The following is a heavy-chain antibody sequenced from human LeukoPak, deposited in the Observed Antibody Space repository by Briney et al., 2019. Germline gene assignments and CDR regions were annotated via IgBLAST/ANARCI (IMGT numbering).Heavy chain of an antibody. CDR2: ISYDGSNK. CDR1: GFTFSSYA. CDR3: ARDDGSGWYRTLSLGY. Sequence: GGSLRLSCAASGFTFSSYAMHRVRQAPGKGLEWVAVISYDGSNKYYADSVKGRFTISRDNSKNTLYLQMNSLRAEDTAVYYCARDDGSGWYRTLSLGYWGQGTLVTVSS. J-gene: IGHJ4*02. V-gene: IGHV3-30-3*01. D-gene: IGHD6-19*01.